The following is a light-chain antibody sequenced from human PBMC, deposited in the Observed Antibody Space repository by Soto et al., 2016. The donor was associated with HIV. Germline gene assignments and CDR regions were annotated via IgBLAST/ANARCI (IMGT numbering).Light chain of an antibody. CDR2: KAS. CDR1: QSISSW. Sequence: DIQMTQSPSTLSASVGDRVTITCRASQSISSWLAWYQQKPGKAPKLLIYKASSLESGVPSRFSGSGSGTQFTLTLNNLQPDDSGTYYCQQYNNVPWTFGQGTKVEIK. CDR3: QQYNNVPWT. V-gene: IGKV1-5*03. J-gene: IGKJ1*01.